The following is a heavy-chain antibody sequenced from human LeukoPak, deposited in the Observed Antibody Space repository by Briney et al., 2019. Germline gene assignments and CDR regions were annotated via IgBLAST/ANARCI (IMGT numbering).Heavy chain of an antibody. J-gene: IGHJ4*02. CDR2: ISGSGGST. Sequence: GGSLRLSCAASGFTFSSYAMSWVRQAPGKGLEWVSGISGSGGSTYYADSVKGRVTTSSEISKNTLYVQTNSLRVEDTAVYYGAKGRRPDIVVVPPARHFDYWGQGTLVTVSS. D-gene: IGHD2-2*01. CDR1: GFTFSSYA. V-gene: IGHV3-23*01. CDR3: AKGRRPDIVVVPPARHFDY.